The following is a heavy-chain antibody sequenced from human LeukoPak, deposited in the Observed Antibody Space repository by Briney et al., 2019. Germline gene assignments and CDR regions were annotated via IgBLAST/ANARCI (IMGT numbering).Heavy chain of an antibody. CDR3: ARLGGSSWLQH. CDR2: ICYSGST. D-gene: IGHD6-13*01. Sequence: SETLSLTCTVSGGSISSSSYYWGWIRQPPGKGLEWIGSICYSGSTYYNPSLKSRVTISVDTSKNQFSLKLSSVTAADTAVYYCARLGGSSWLQHWGQGTLVTVSS. J-gene: IGHJ1*01. V-gene: IGHV4-39*01. CDR1: GGSISSSSYY.